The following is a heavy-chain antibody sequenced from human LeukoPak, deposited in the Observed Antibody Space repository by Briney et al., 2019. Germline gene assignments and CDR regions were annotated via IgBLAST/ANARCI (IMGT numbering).Heavy chain of an antibody. CDR2: ISGSGGST. J-gene: IGHJ4*02. V-gene: IGHV3-23*01. Sequence: GASLRLSCAASGFTFSSYAMSWVRQAPGKGLEWVSAISGSGGSTYYADSVKGRFTISRDNSKNTLYLQMNSLRAEDTAVYYCAKVGAYYYDSRGYWVYFDYWGQGTLVTVSS. CDR1: GFTFSSYA. CDR3: AKVGAYYYDSRGYWVYFDY. D-gene: IGHD3-22*01.